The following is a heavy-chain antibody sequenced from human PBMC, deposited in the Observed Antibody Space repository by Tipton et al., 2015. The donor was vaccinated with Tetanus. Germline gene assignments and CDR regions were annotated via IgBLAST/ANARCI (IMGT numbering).Heavy chain of an antibody. D-gene: IGHD1-14*01. CDR3: ARGTGDY. V-gene: IGHV4-61*01. CDR2: IYNIART. CDR1: GASIGSISYF. Sequence: TLSLTCTVSGASIGSISYFWTWIRQPPGKGLEWIGNIYNIARTNYNPSLRSRVTMSVDTSKNQFSLKLSSVTAADTAVYYCARGTGDYWGQGTLVTVSS. J-gene: IGHJ4*02.